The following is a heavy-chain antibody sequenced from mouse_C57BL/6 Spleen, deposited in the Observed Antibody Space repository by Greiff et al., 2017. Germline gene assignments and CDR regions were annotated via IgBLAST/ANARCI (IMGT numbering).Heavy chain of an antibody. J-gene: IGHJ3*01. V-gene: IGHV10-3*01. CDR2: IRSKSSNYAT. Sequence: EVQLVESGGGLVQPKGSLKLSCAASGFTFNTYAMHWVRQAPGKGLEWVARIRSKSSNYATYYADSVKDRFTISRDDSQSMLYLQMNNLKTEDTAMYYCVPSITTVVAPGFAYWGQGTLVTVSA. D-gene: IGHD1-1*01. CDR3: VPSITTVVAPGFAY. CDR1: GFTFNTYA.